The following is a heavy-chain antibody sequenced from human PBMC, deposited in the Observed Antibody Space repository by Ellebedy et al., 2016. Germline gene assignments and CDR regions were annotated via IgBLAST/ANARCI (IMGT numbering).Heavy chain of an antibody. CDR3: ARVTQLGWIDY. CDR2: VIPIFGTT. J-gene: IGHJ4*02. CDR1: SGTFSSYA. V-gene: IGHV1-69*13. Sequence: SVKVSXKASSGTFSSYAISWVRQAPGQGLEWMGGVIPIFGTTNYAQKFQGRVTITADASTSTAYMELSSLRSEDTAVYYCARVTQLGWIDYWGQGTLVTVSS. D-gene: IGHD7-27*01.